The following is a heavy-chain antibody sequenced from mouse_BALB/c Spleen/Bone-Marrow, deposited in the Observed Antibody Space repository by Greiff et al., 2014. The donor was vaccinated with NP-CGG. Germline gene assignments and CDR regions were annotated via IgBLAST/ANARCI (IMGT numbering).Heavy chain of an antibody. J-gene: IGHJ2*01. V-gene: IGHV5-12-2*01. CDR1: GFTFSSYT. CDR3: ARHGGSRGYYFDY. Sequence: VQLKESGGDLVQPGGSLKLSCAASGFTFSSYTMSWVRQTPEKRLEWVAYISNGGGSTYYPDTVKGRFTISRDNAKNTLYLQMSSLKSEDTAMYYCARHGGSRGYYFDYWGQGTTLTVSS. D-gene: IGHD1-1*01. CDR2: ISNGGGST.